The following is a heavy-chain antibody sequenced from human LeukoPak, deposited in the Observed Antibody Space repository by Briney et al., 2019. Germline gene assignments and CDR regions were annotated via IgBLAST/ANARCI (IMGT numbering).Heavy chain of an antibody. V-gene: IGHV3-48*04. CDR1: GFTFSSYA. CDR2: ISSSGSTI. CDR3: ARDDFWSGYYRNYYMDV. Sequence: GGSLRLSCAASGFTFSSYAMHWVRQAPGKGLEWVSYISSSGSTIYYADSEKGRFTISRDNAKNSLYLQMNSLRAEDTAVYYCARDDFWSGYYRNYYMDVWGKGTTVTVSS. D-gene: IGHD3-3*01. J-gene: IGHJ6*03.